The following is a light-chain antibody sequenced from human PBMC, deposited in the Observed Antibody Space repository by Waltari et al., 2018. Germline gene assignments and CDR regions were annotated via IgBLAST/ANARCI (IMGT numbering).Light chain of an antibody. CDR3: QQYYSTIFT. V-gene: IGLV1-40*01. Sequence: QSVLTQPPSVSGAPGQRVTISCTGSGSNIGAGYDVHWYQQLPRAAPKLLIYGTSSRPLGVPDRFSGSGSGTDFTLTINSLQAEDVAVYYCQQYYSTIFTFGPGTKV. J-gene: IGLJ1*01. CDR2: GTS. CDR1: GSNIGAGYD.